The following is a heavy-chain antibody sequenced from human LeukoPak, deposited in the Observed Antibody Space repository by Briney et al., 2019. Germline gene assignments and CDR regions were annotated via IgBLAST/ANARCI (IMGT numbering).Heavy chain of an antibody. D-gene: IGHD1-14*01. J-gene: IGHJ4*02. CDR3: SRDRSRAEDD. V-gene: IGHV3-7*01. Sequence: GGSLRLSCAASGFTFSGHWMSWVRQAPGKGLEWVANINQGGSDKYYVDSVKGRFTISRDNANNLLYLQMNSLRGEDTAVYYCSRDRSRAEDDWGQGTLVTVSS. CDR1: GFTFSGHW. CDR2: INQGGSDK.